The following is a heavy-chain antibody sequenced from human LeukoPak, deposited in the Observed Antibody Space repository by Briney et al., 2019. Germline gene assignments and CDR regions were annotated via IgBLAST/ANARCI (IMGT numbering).Heavy chain of an antibody. CDR3: AREDTGVAFDI. CDR1: GFTFSIYS. D-gene: IGHD2-8*01. CDR2: ISSSSSYI. J-gene: IGHJ3*02. Sequence: GGSLRLSCAASGFTFSIYSMNWVRQAPGKGLEWVSSISSSSSYIHYADSVKGRFTISRDNAKNTLYLQMNSLRVEDTAVYYCAREDTGVAFDIWGQGTTVTV. V-gene: IGHV3-21*06.